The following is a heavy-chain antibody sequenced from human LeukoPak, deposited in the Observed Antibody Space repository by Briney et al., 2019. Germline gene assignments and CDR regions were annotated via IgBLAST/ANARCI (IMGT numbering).Heavy chain of an antibody. D-gene: IGHD6-13*01. CDR2: INHSGST. CDR3: ARVTSYSSSWRDYFQH. CDR1: GWSFSGYY. Sequence: SETLSLTCAVYGWSFSGYYWSWIRQPPGKGLEWIGEINHSGSTNYNPSLKSRVTISVDTYKNQFSLKLSSVTAADTAVYYCARVTSYSSSWRDYFQHWGQGTLVTVSS. J-gene: IGHJ1*01. V-gene: IGHV4-34*01.